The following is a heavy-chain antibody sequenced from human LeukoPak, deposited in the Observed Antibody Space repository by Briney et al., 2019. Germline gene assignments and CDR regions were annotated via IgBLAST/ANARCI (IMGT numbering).Heavy chain of an antibody. CDR3: ATHSCSGGSCYSDY. CDR2: FDPEDGET. V-gene: IGHV1-24*01. J-gene: IGHJ4*02. Sequence: ASVKVCCKVSGYTLTELCMHWVRQAPGKGLEWMGGFDPEDGETIYAQKFQGRVTMTEDTSTDTAYMELSSLRSEDTAVYYCATHSCSGGSCYSDYWGQGTLVTVSS. CDR1: GYTLTELC. D-gene: IGHD2-15*01.